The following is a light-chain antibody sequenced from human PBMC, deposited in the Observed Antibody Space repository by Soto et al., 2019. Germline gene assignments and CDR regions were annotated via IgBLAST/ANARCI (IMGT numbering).Light chain of an antibody. CDR3: QQHNQWPIT. CDR2: YIS. J-gene: IGKJ1*01. V-gene: IGKV3D-15*01. CDR1: QSAGNF. Sequence: EIVMTQSPATLSVSPGETASLSCRASQSAGNFLAWYQQNPGQAPRLLIYYISTRATGIPARFSGSGSGTEFTLTINSLQSEDSAVYYCQQHNQWPITFGQGTKGDIK.